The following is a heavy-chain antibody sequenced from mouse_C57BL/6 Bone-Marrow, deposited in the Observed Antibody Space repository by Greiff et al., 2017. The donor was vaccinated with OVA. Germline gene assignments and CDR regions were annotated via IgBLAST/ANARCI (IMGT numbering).Heavy chain of an antibody. Sequence: QVQLKQPGAELVKPGASVKLSCKASGYTFTSYWMHWVKQRPGRGLEWIGRIDPNSGGTTYNEKFKSKATLTVDKPSSTAYMQLIRLTSEDSAVYECARYPITTVAGDGMDYWGQGTSVTVSA. CDR3: ARYPITTVAGDGMDY. CDR2: IDPNSGGT. D-gene: IGHD1-1*01. J-gene: IGHJ4*01. V-gene: IGHV1-72*01. CDR1: GYTFTSYW.